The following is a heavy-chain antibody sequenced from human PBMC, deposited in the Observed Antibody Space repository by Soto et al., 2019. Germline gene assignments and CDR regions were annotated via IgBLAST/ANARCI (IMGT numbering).Heavy chain of an antibody. CDR1: GFTFSSYE. CDR3: AREGKYSSSWYRPHYYYYGMDV. CDR2: ISSSGSTI. V-gene: IGHV3-48*03. Sequence: GGSLRLSCAASGFTFSSYEMHWVRQAPGKXLEWVSYISSSGSTIYYADSVKGRFTISRDNAKNSLYLQMNSLRAEDTAVYYCAREGKYSSSWYRPHYYYYGMDVWGQGTTVTVSS. J-gene: IGHJ6*02. D-gene: IGHD6-13*01.